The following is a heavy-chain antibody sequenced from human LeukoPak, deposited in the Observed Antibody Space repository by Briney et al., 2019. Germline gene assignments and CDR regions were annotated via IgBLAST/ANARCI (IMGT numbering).Heavy chain of an antibody. V-gene: IGHV4-34*01. Sequence: ESSETLSLTCTVSGGSISSYYWSWIRQPPGKGLEWIGEINHSGSTNYNPSLKSRVTISVDTSKNQFSLKLSSVTAADTAVYYCASTAVAGTSDYWGQGTLVTVSS. CDR3: ASTAVAGTSDY. J-gene: IGHJ4*02. CDR1: GGSISSYY. CDR2: INHSGST. D-gene: IGHD6-19*01.